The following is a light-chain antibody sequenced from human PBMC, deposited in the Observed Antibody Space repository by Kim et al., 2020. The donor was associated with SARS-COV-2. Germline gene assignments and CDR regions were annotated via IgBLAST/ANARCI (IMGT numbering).Light chain of an antibody. CDR2: DAS. CDR1: EDINNF. Sequence: SASVGDRVTITCQASEDINNFLTWYQQRPGKAPKILIYDASFLGTGVPSRFSGRGSGTHFSLTINGLQPEDSATYYCQQFDFVPYTFGPGTKLEI. CDR3: QQFDFVPYT. J-gene: IGKJ2*01. V-gene: IGKV1-33*01.